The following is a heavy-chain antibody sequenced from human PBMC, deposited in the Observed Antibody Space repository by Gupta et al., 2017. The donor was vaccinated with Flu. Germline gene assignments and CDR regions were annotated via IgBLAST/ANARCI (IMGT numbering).Heavy chain of an antibody. D-gene: IGHD2-15*01. V-gene: IGHV3-23*01. CDR3: AMDLGVSSGASEQ. Sequence: EVQLLESGGGLVQPGGSLRLSCAASGFAFGSYVMTWVRQAPGKGLEWVSAVSGNGLRTFYADSVKGRFTASRDNSKNTLFLQMNSLRAEDTAVYFCAMDLGVSSGASEQWGQGTLVTVSS. CDR2: VSGNGLRT. CDR1: GFAFGSYV. J-gene: IGHJ4*02.